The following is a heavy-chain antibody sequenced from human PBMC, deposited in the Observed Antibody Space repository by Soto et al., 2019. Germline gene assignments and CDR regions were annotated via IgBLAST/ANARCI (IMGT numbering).Heavy chain of an antibody. Sequence: PSETLSLTCTVSGGSISNHYWSWIRQHPGKGLEWIGYIYYSGSTYYNPSLKSRVTISVDTSKNQFSLKLSSVTAADTAVYYCARVTPSFGGTAMAPFDYWGHGTLVTVSS. J-gene: IGHJ4*01. CDR3: ARVTPSFGGTAMAPFDY. CDR2: IYYSGST. D-gene: IGHD5-18*01. CDR1: GGSISNHY. V-gene: IGHV4-59*06.